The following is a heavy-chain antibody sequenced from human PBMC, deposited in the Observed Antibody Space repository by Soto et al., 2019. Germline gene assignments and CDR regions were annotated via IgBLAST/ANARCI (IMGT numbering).Heavy chain of an antibody. D-gene: IGHD2-15*01. CDR3: ARAYSPGLFDP. J-gene: IGHJ5*02. CDR1: GYTFTSYG. V-gene: IGHV1-18*01. Sequence: QVQLVQSGAEVKKPGASVKVSCKASGYTFTSYGISWVRQAPGQGLEWMGWISANNGNTKYAQNFQGRVTMTTDTSTSTAYMELRSVRSDDTAVYYCARAYSPGLFDPWGQGTLVTVSS. CDR2: ISANNGNT.